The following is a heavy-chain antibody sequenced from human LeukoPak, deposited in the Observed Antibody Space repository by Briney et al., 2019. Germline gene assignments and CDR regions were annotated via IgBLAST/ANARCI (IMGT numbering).Heavy chain of an antibody. CDR1: GGSISSSSYH. CDR3: VRRYFHNWFDP. V-gene: IGHV4-39*01. D-gene: IGHD3-10*01. CDR2: MHHSGNA. J-gene: IGHJ5*02. Sequence: SETLSLTCTVSGGSISSSSYHWGWIRQPPGKGLEWIGTMHHSGNAYYNSSLKSRVTISVDTSKNQFSLRLGSVTAADTAVYYCVRRYFHNWFDPWGQGTLVTVSS.